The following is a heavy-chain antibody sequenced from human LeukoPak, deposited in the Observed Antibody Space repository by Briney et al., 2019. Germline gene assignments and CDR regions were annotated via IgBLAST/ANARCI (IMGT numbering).Heavy chain of an antibody. CDR2: IYHSGST. J-gene: IGHJ4*02. CDR3: ARGEGYTSTWYQPHFDY. D-gene: IGHD6-13*01. Sequence: PSGTLSLTCAVSGASISSTNWWSWVRQPPGKGLEWIGEIYHSGSTSYNPSLKSRVTMSIDKSKNQFSLRLSSVTAADTAVYYCARGEGYTSTWYQPHFDYWGQGTLVTVSS. V-gene: IGHV4-4*02. CDR1: GASISSTNW.